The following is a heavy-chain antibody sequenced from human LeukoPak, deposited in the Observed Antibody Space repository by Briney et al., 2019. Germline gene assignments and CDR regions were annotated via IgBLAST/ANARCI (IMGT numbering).Heavy chain of an antibody. V-gene: IGHV1-18*01. Sequence: ASVKVSCEASGYTFTSYGISWVRQAPGQGLEWMGWISAYNGNTNYAQKLQGRVTMTTDTSTSTAYMELRSLRSDDTAVYYCARDYDSSGYYPSVGDYWGQGTLVAVSS. J-gene: IGHJ4*02. CDR3: ARDYDSSGYYPSVGDY. D-gene: IGHD3-22*01. CDR1: GYTFTSYG. CDR2: ISAYNGNT.